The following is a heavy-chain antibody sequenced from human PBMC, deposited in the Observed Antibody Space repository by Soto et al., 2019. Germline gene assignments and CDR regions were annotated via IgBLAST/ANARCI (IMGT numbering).Heavy chain of an antibody. CDR3: AKGARYGGNPMWYFDL. J-gene: IGHJ2*01. Sequence: EVQLLESGGGLVQPGGSLRLSCAASGFTFSSYAMSWVRQAPGKGLEWVSAISGSGGSTYYADSVKGRFTISRDNSKNKLYLQMNSLRAEDTAVYYCAKGARYGGNPMWYFDLWGRGTLVTVSS. V-gene: IGHV3-23*01. D-gene: IGHD4-17*01. CDR1: GFTFSSYA. CDR2: ISGSGGST.